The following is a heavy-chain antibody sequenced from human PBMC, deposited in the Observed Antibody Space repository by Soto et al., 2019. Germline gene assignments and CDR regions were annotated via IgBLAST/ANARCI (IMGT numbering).Heavy chain of an antibody. CDR2: ISGSGGST. CDR1: GFTCSGYA. D-gene: IGHD3-3*01. CDR3: AKDSGPITIFGVVIIQHYYYGMDV. J-gene: IGHJ6*02. V-gene: IGHV3-23*01. Sequence: GSLRLSSAASGFTCSGYAMRGVRQTQGKGLKWVSAISGSGGSTYYADSVKGRFTISRDNSKNTLYLQMNSLRAEDTAVYYCAKDSGPITIFGVVIIQHYYYGMDVWGQRTTVTVSS.